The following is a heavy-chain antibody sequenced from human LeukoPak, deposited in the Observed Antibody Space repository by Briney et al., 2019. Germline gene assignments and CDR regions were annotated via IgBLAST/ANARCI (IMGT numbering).Heavy chain of an antibody. CDR1: GFTFSSYS. J-gene: IGHJ4*02. CDR2: ISSSSSTI. Sequence: PGGSLRLSCAASGFTFSSYSMNWVRQAPGKGLEWVSYISSSSSTIYYADSVKGRFTISRDNAKNSLYLQMNSLRAEDTAVYYCATTSSGEWELLELYFDYWGQGTLVTVSS. CDR3: ATTSSGEWELLELYFDY. V-gene: IGHV3-48*04. D-gene: IGHD1-26*01.